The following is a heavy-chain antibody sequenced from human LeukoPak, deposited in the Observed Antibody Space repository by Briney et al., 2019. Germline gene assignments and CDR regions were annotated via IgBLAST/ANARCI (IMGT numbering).Heavy chain of an antibody. CDR3: ARGSGYYDTGSFSFVDN. V-gene: IGHV6-1*01. Sequence: SQTLSLTFAISADSVSIDSAAWNWIRQSPSRGLEWLGRTYYRSQWFIDYAVSVKTRITIKSDTSRNQFSLELNSVTPEDTGVYYCARGSGYYDTGSFSFVDNWGQGTLVTVSS. CDR2: TYYRSQWFI. CDR1: ADSVSIDSAA. D-gene: IGHD3-22*01. J-gene: IGHJ4*02.